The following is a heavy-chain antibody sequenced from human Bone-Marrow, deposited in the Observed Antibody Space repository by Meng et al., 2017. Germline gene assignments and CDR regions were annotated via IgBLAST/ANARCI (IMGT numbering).Heavy chain of an antibody. Sequence: GGSLRLSCVASGFSFTDAWMSWVRQAPGKGLEWVGRIKSNSDGGTTDYAAPVKGRFTISRDDSKNTLYLQMNSLITEDTAVYFCATGAAAADHWGHGTLVTVSS. J-gene: IGHJ4*01. V-gene: IGHV3-15*01. CDR3: ATGAAAADH. D-gene: IGHD6-13*01. CDR2: IKSNSDGGTT. CDR1: GFSFTDAW.